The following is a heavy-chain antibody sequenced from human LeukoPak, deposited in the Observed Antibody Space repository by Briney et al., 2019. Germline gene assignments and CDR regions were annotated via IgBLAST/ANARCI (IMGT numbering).Heavy chain of an antibody. V-gene: IGHV3-74*01. Sequence: GGSLRLSCAASGFAFSNNWMHWVRQAPGKGLLWVSRINSDGGSTSYADSVKARFTISRDNAKNTLYLRMNSLRAEDTALYYCASSDWYAAFDIWGQGTMVTVSS. CDR2: INSDGGST. D-gene: IGHD3-9*01. CDR3: ASSDWYAAFDI. CDR1: GFAFSNNW. J-gene: IGHJ3*02.